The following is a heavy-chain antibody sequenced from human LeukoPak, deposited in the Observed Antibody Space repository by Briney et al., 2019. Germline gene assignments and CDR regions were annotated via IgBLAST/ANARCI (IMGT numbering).Heavy chain of an antibody. Sequence: SETLSSTCAVYGGSFSGYYWSWIRQPPGKGLEWIGEINHSGSTNYNPSLKSRVTISVDTSKNQFSLKLSSVTAADTAVYYCARGGAVYYYGSGSYFDYWGQGTLVTVSS. D-gene: IGHD3-10*01. CDR3: ARGGAVYYYGSGSYFDY. V-gene: IGHV4-34*01. CDR1: GGSFSGYY. J-gene: IGHJ4*02. CDR2: INHSGST.